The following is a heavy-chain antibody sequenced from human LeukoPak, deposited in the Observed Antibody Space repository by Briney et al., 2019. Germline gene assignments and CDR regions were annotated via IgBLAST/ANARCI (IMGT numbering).Heavy chain of an antibody. CDR2: IKQDGSEN. D-gene: IGHD5-18*01. Sequence: HSGGSLRLSCVASGFTFSSYWMSWVRQAPGKGLEWVANIKQDGSENFYVDSVKGRFTISRDNAKNSLYLQMNSLRAEDTAVYYCARDSTGYGYEEWSWGQGTLVTVSS. CDR3: ARDSTGYGYEEWS. J-gene: IGHJ5*02. V-gene: IGHV3-7*01. CDR1: GFTFSSYW.